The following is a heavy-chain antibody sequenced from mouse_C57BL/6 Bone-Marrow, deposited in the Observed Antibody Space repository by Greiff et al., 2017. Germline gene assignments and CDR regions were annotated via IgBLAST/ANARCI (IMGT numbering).Heavy chain of an antibody. J-gene: IGHJ4*01. CDR3: ARWGLRRRYAMDY. Sequence: VQLQQSGAELARPGASVKLSCKASGYTFTSYGISWVKQRTGQGLEWIGEIYPRSGNTYYNEKFKSKATLTADKSSSTAYMELRSLTSEDSAVYFCARWGLRRRYAMDYWGQGTSVTVSS. V-gene: IGHV1-81*01. CDR1: GYTFTSYG. D-gene: IGHD2-2*01. CDR2: IYPRSGNT.